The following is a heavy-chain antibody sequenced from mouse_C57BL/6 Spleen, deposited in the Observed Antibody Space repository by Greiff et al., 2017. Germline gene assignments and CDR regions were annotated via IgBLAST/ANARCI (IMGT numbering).Heavy chain of an antibody. CDR3: TRLDYDGYYDY. V-gene: IGHV1-15*01. CDR2: IDPETGGT. J-gene: IGHJ2*01. CDR1: GYTFTDYE. D-gene: IGHD2-3*01. Sequence: VHLVESGAELVRPGASVTLSCKASGYTFTDYEMHWVKQTPVHGLEWIGAIDPETGGTAYNQKFKGKAILTADKSSSTAYMELRSLTSEDSAVYYCTRLDYDGYYDYWGQGTTLTVSS.